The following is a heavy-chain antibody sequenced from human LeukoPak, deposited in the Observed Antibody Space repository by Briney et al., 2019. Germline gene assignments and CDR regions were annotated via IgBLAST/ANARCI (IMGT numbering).Heavy chain of an antibody. D-gene: IGHD3-10*02. J-gene: IGHJ4*02. CDR1: GHTFTSYY. CDR2: MNPNVGGA. Sequence: VSVKVSCKASGHTFTSYYVYWVRQAPGQGLEWMGWMNPNVGGANFPQKFQGRVTVTSDPAISAAYMELRRLRSDDTAVYYCARGVFGESLESWGQGTLVTVSS. CDR3: ARGVFGESLES. V-gene: IGHV1-2*02.